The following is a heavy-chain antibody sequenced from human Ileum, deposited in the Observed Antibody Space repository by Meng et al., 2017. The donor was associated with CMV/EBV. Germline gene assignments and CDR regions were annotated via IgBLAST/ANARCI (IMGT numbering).Heavy chain of an antibody. CDR1: GFIVSSNF. Sequence: EVESGESGGGLCQPGGSLCLSCAASGFIVSSNFMNWVRQAPGKGLEWVSVIYTGGSTYYADSVKGRFTISRDNSKNTLYLQMNSLRAEDTAVYYCARGYGDYWGQGTLVTVSS. J-gene: IGHJ4*02. D-gene: IGHD1-1*01. CDR3: ARGYGDY. V-gene: IGHV3-53*01. CDR2: IYTGGST.